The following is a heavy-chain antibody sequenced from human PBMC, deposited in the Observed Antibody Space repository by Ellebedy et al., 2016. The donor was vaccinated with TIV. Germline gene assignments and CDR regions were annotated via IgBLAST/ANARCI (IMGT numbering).Heavy chain of an antibody. D-gene: IGHD4-17*01. Sequence: AASVKVSCKASGYTFTGYYMHWVRQAPGQGLEWMGWINPNSGGTNYAQKFQGRVTMTRDTSISTAYMELGRLRSDDTAVYYCARDRRYGVIPYNWFDPWGQGTLVTVSS. J-gene: IGHJ5*02. V-gene: IGHV1-2*02. CDR1: GYTFTGYY. CDR3: ARDRRYGVIPYNWFDP. CDR2: INPNSGGT.